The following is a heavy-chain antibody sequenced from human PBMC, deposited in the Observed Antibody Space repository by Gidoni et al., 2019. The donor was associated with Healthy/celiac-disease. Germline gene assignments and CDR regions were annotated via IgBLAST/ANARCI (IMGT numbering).Heavy chain of an antibody. D-gene: IGHD3-22*01. J-gene: IGHJ4*02. CDR2: IYYSGST. CDR1: GGPISSISYY. Sequence: QLQLQESGPGLVKPSETMSLTCTFSGGPISSISYYWGWIRQPPGKGLEWIGSIYYSGSTYYNPSLKSRVTISVDTSKNQFSLKLSSVTAADTAVYYCARRLDDSSGYYYDDYWGQGTLVTVSS. CDR3: ARRLDDSSGYYYDDY. V-gene: IGHV4-39*01.